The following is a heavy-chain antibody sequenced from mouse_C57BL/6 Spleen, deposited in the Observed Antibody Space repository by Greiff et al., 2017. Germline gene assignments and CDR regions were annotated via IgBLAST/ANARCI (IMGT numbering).Heavy chain of an antibody. D-gene: IGHD2-5*01. J-gene: IGHJ4*01. V-gene: IGHV5-4*01. CDR2: ISDGGSYT. CDR1: GFTFSSYA. Sequence: EVQGVESGGGLVKPGGSLKLSCAASGFTFSSYAMSWVRQTPEKRLEWVATISDGGSYTYYPDNVKGRFTISRDNAKNNLYLQMSHLKSEDTAMYYCAREGSNGAMDYWGQGTSVTVSS. CDR3: AREGSNGAMDY.